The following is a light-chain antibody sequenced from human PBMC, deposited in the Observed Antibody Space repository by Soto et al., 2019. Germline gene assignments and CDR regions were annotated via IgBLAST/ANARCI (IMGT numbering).Light chain of an antibody. CDR3: QQVNTYPRT. V-gene: IGKV1-9*01. CDR1: QDITSY. J-gene: IGKJ3*01. Sequence: IPLTQSPSSLSASVGDRVTITCRASQDITSYLAWYQQKPGKAPKLLIYAASTLQSGVPSRFSGSGSGTDFTLTISSLQPEDVATYYCQQVNTYPRTFGPGTKVDFK. CDR2: AAS.